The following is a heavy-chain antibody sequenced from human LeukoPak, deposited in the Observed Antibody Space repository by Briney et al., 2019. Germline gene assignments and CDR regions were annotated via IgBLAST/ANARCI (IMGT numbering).Heavy chain of an antibody. CDR1: GYSFTSYG. J-gene: IGHJ5*02. Sequence: ASVKVSCKASGYSFTSYGISWVRQAPGQGLEWMGWVSAYNGNTNYAQKLQGRVTMNTDPSTSTAYMELRSLRSDDTAVYYCARGLLWFGELLYHWGQGTLVTVSS. CDR2: VSAYNGNT. V-gene: IGHV1-18*01. CDR3: ARGLLWFGELLYH. D-gene: IGHD3-10*01.